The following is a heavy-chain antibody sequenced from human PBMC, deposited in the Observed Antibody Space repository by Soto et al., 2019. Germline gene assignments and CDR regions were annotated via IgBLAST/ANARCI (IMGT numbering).Heavy chain of an antibody. J-gene: IGHJ4*02. CDR2: VYHTGRT. D-gene: IGHD3-3*01. CDR1: CVSFNIGSYS. CDR3: ARDFAYFDA. Sequence: SITGTVSCVSFNIGSYSWLWIRQPPGKGLEWILYVYHTGRTSYNPSLKSRVSISMDTSKNQFSLNLDSVTAADTAVYFCARDFAYFDAWGPGTLVTFSS. V-gene: IGHV4-61*01.